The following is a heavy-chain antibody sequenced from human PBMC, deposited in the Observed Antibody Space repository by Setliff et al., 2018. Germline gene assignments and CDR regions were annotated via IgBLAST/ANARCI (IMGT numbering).Heavy chain of an antibody. J-gene: IGHJ4*02. CDR1: SLSVSSGYF. CDR2: MYHGGTT. V-gene: IGHV4-38-2*01. CDR3: ARVPALGGMAGTHGIDY. Sequence: PSETLSLTCAVSSLSVSSGYFWGWIRQTPGKGLEWIGCMYHGGTTHYNPSLKSRVTISLDTSRNEFSLKLTSVTAADTAVYYCARVPALGGMAGTHGIDYWGQGTLVTVSS. D-gene: IGHD3-16*01.